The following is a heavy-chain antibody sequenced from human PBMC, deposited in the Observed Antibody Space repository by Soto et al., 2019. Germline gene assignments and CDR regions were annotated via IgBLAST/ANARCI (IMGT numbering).Heavy chain of an antibody. V-gene: IGHV1-18*01. CDR2: ISAYNGNT. Sequence: QVQLVQSGAEVKKPGASVKVSCKASGYTFTSYGISWVRQAPGQGLEWMGWISAYNGNTNYAQKLQGRVTMTTDTSTSTAYMELRSLRSDDTAVYYCARVVGGDGYNWGNYYYYGMDVWGQGTTVTVSS. J-gene: IGHJ6*02. CDR3: ARVVGGDGYNWGNYYYYGMDV. CDR1: GYTFTSYG. D-gene: IGHD5-12*01.